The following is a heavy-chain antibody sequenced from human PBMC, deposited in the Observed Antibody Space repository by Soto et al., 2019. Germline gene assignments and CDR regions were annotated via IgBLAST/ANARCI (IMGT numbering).Heavy chain of an antibody. V-gene: IGHV1-18*01. Sequence: ASVKVSCKASGYTFTSYGISWVRQAPGQGLEWMGWIGAYNGNTNYAQKLQGRVTMTTDTSTSTAYMELRSLRSDDTAVYYCARERGITIFGVVSREGNWFDPWGQGTLVTVSS. J-gene: IGHJ5*02. CDR2: IGAYNGNT. D-gene: IGHD3-3*01. CDR3: ARERGITIFGVVSREGNWFDP. CDR1: GYTFTSYG.